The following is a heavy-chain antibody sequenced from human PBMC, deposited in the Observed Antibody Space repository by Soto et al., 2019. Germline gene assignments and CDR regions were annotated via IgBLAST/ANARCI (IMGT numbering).Heavy chain of an antibody. CDR2: IIPIFGTA. Sequence: GASVKVSCKASGGTFSSYAISWVRQAPGQGLEWMGGIIPIFGTANYAQKFQGRVTITADESTSTAYMELSSLRSEDTAVYYCASRDSSGWYYYYGMDVWGQGTTVTVS. D-gene: IGHD6-19*01. CDR3: ASRDSSGWYYYYGMDV. CDR1: GGTFSSYA. J-gene: IGHJ6*02. V-gene: IGHV1-69*13.